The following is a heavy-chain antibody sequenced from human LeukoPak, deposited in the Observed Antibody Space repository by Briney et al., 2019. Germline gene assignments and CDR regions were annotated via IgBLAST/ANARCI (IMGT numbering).Heavy chain of an antibody. V-gene: IGHV4-4*07. D-gene: IGHD5-18*01. J-gene: IGHJ4*02. CDR3: ARGDVDVETTTVSFDY. CDR2: IYVSGST. Sequence: SETLSLTCTVSGGSISSYYWSWIRQTAGKGLEWIGRIYVSGSTSYNPSLKSRVAMSVDTSKNQFSLKLRYVTAADTAVYYCARGDVDVETTTVSFDYWGQGTLVTVSS. CDR1: GGSISSYY.